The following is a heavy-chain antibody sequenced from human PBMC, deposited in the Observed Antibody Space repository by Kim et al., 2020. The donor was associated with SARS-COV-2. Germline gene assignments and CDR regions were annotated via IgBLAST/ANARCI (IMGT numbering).Heavy chain of an antibody. J-gene: IGHJ6*04. Sequence: ASVKVSCKASGYTFTSYDINWVRQATGQGLEWMGWMNPNSGNTGYAQKFQGRVTMTRNTTISTAYMELSSLRSEDTAVYYCERGRLFSVTIFGVGPYYYGMDVWGKGTTVTVSS. CDR2: MNPNSGNT. CDR1: GYTFTSYD. CDR3: ERGRLFSVTIFGVGPYYYGMDV. D-gene: IGHD3-3*01. V-gene: IGHV1-8*01.